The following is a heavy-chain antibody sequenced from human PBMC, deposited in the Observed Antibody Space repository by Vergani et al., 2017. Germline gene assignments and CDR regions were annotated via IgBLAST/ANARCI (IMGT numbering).Heavy chain of an antibody. J-gene: IGHJ4*02. D-gene: IGHD2-2*02. V-gene: IGHV1-18*01. CDR1: GYTFTSYG. Sequence: QVQLVQSGAEVKKPGASVKVSCKAFGYTFTSYGISWVRQAPGQGLEWMGLISDYNGDTNYAQNFQGRVTMTTDTSTSTAYMELRSLRSDDTAVYYCARDLFRYCSSSSCYTPFEYWGQGTPVTVSS. CDR3: ARDLFRYCSSSSCYTPFEY. CDR2: ISDYNGDT.